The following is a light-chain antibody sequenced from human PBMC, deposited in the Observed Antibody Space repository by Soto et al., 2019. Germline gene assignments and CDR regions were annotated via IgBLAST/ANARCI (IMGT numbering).Light chain of an antibody. Sequence: QSALTQPASVSGSPGQSITISCTGSSSDVDGYNYVSWYQQHPGQAPQLMIYDVSSRPSGVSNRFSGSKSGNTASLTISGLQAEDEADYYCSSYISSSTRVFGGGTKLTVL. J-gene: IGLJ2*01. CDR2: DVS. CDR3: SSYISSSTRV. V-gene: IGLV2-14*01. CDR1: SSDVDGYNY.